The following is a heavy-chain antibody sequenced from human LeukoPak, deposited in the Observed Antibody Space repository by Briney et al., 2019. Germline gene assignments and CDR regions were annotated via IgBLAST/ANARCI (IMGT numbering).Heavy chain of an antibody. CDR1: GYSISSGYY. D-gene: IGHD5-18*01. J-gene: IGHJ4*02. CDR2: IYHSGST. V-gene: IGHV4-38-2*02. Sequence: SETLSLTCTVSGYSISSGYYWGWIRQPPGKGLEWIGSIYHSGSTYYNPSLKSRVTISVDTSKNQFSLKLSSVTAADTALYYCARNLEGGYSYAASVDYWGQGTLVTVSS. CDR3: ARNLEGGYSYAASVDY.